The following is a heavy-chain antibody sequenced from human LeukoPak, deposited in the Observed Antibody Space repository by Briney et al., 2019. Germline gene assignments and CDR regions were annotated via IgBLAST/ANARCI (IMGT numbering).Heavy chain of an antibody. CDR2: ISGSDSLK. D-gene: IGHD3-10*01. V-gene: IGHV3-48*03. J-gene: IGHJ6*04. CDR3: AREEYYGSGSYMRYFYYYDMDV. Sequence: GGSLRFSCAASGFTISTYGMNWVRQAPGEGLEWVSHISGSDSLKYYADSVKGRFTISRDNAKNSLYLQMNTLRAEDTAVYYCAREEYYGSGSYMRYFYYYDMDVWGKGTTVTVSS. CDR1: GFTISTYG.